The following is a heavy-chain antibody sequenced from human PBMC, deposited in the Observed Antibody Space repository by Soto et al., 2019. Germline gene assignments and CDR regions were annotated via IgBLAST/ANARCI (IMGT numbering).Heavy chain of an antibody. CDR2: IYYSGST. V-gene: IGHV4-59*01. CDR3: ARVSTMVRGVMVWFDP. CDR1: GGSISSYY. Sequence: SETLSLTCTVSGGSISSYYWSWIRQPPGKGLEWVGYIYYSGSTNYNPSLKSRVTISVDTSKNQFSLKLSSVTAADTAVYYCARVSTMVRGVMVWFDPWGQGTLVTVSS. J-gene: IGHJ5*02. D-gene: IGHD3-10*01.